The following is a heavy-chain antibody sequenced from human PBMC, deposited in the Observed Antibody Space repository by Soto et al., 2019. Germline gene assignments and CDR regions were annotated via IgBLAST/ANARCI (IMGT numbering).Heavy chain of an antibody. V-gene: IGHV1-69*12. Sequence: QVQLVQSGAEVKKPGSSVKVSCKASGGTFSSYAISWVRQAPGQGLEWMGGIIPIFGTANYAQKFQGRVTMTGDESTSTAYMELSSLRSEDTAVYYCASTPPRIRSRPPPPFDSWGQGTLVTVSS. CDR1: GGTFSSYA. CDR2: IIPIFGTA. D-gene: IGHD3-3*01. CDR3: ASTPPRIRSRPPPPFDS. J-gene: IGHJ4*02.